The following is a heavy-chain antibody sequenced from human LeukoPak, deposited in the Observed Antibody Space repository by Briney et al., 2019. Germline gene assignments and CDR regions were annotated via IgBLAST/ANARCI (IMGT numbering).Heavy chain of an antibody. Sequence: GESLKISCKISGYKLTNNWIGWVRHVPGKGLEWMGLIYPGYSDAKYSPSFQGQVTLSVDASISTAYLQLSGLRASDTAIYYCVRFALTSSLDHWGQGTLVSVS. J-gene: IGHJ5*02. V-gene: IGHV5-51*01. CDR2: IYPGYSDA. CDR3: VRFALTSSLDH. CDR1: GYKLTNNW. D-gene: IGHD6-13*01.